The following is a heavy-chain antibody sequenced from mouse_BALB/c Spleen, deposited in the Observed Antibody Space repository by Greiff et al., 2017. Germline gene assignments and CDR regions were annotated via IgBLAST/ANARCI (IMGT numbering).Heavy chain of an antibody. CDR2: IDPANGNT. J-gene: IGHJ4*01. CDR1: GFNIKDTY. Sequence: EVQLQQSGAELVKPGASVKLSCTASGFNIKDTYMHWVKQRPEQGLEWIGRIDPANGNTKYDPKFQGKATIKADTSSKTAYLQLSSLTSEDTAVYYCASLLSYYYAMDYWGQGTSVTVSA. V-gene: IGHV14-3*02. CDR3: ASLLSYYYAMDY. D-gene: IGHD6-5*01.